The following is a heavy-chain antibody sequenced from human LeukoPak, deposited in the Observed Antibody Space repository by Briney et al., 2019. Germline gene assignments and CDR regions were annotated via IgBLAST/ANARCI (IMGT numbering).Heavy chain of an antibody. CDR1: GGSFSGYY. D-gene: IGHD6-19*01. V-gene: IGHV4-34*01. CDR2: INHSGST. CDR3: ARRPLNSSGWYSY. Sequence: PSETLSLTCAVYGGSFSGYYWSWIRQPPGKGLEWIGEINHSGSTNYNPSLKSRVTISVDTSKNQFSLKLSSVTAADTAVYYCARRPLNSSGWYSYWGQGTLVTVSS. J-gene: IGHJ4*02.